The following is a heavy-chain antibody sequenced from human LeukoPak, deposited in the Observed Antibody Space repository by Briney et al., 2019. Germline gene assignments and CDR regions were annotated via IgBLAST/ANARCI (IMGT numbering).Heavy chain of an antibody. CDR2: VIPIFGIA. CDR3: AGGIAVAGIDY. CDR1: GGTFSSYA. V-gene: IGHV1-69*04. D-gene: IGHD6-19*01. J-gene: IGHJ4*02. Sequence: SVKVSCKASGGTFSSYAISWVRQAPGQGLEWMGRVIPIFGIANYAQKFQGRVTITADKSTSTAYMELSSLRSEDTAVYYCAGGIAVAGIDYWGQGTLVTVSS.